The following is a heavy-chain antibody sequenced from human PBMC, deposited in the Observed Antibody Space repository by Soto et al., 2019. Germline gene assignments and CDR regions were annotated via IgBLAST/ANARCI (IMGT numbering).Heavy chain of an antibody. V-gene: IGHV4-39*01. CDR1: GGSVSSGNYY. CDR2: IYYSGST. J-gene: IGHJ4*02. Sequence: SETLSLTCTVSGGSVSSGNYYWGWIRQPPGKGLEWIGSIYYSGSTYYNPSLKSRLTISVDTSKNQFSLRLSSVTAADTAVYYCARPYSSSPSGFDYWGQGTLVTVSS. CDR3: ARPYSSSPSGFDY. D-gene: IGHD6-6*01.